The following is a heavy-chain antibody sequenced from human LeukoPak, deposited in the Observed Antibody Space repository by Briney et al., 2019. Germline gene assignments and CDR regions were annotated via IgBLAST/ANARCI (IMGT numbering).Heavy chain of an antibody. CDR1: GFTFDDYA. CDR2: ISWNSGSI. CDR3: AKGRGYWNYFIFDY. D-gene: IGHD1-7*01. J-gene: IGHJ4*02. Sequence: GGSLRLSCAVSGFTFDDYAMHWVRQAPGKGLEWVSGISWNSGSIGYADSVKGRFTISRDNAKNSLYLQMNSLRAEDMALYYCAKGRGYWNYFIFDYWGQGTLVTVSS. V-gene: IGHV3-9*03.